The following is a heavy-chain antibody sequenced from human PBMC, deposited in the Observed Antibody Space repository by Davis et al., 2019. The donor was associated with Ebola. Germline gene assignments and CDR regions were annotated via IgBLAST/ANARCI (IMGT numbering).Heavy chain of an antibody. CDR1: GGSISSGDYY. Sequence: MPSETLSLTCTVSGGSISSGDYYWSWIRQPPGKGLEWIGYIYYSGSTYYNPSLKSRVTISVDTSKNQFSLNLSSVTAAGTAVYYCARDWAYYFDSSGYYRGDTFDIWGQGTMVTVSS. CDR3: ARDWAYYFDSSGYYRGDTFDI. V-gene: IGHV4-30-4*01. D-gene: IGHD3-22*01. J-gene: IGHJ3*02. CDR2: IYYSGST.